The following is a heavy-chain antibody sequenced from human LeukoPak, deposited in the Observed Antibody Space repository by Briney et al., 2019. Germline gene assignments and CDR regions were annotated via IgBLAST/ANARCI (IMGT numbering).Heavy chain of an antibody. J-gene: IGHJ4*02. V-gene: IGHV4-59*12. D-gene: IGHD3-16*01. CDR3: ARDIFYGGIDY. CDR1: GGSISSYY. CDR2: IYYSGST. Sequence: SETLSLTCTVSGGSISSYYWSWIRQPPGKGLEWIGSIYYSGSTYYNPSLKSRVTISVDTSKNQFSLKLSSVTAADTAVYYCARDIFYGGIDYWGQGTLVTVSS.